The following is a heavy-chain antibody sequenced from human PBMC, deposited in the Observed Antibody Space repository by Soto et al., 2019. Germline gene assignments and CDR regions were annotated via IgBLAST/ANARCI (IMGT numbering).Heavy chain of an antibody. CDR2: IDPSDSYT. CDR3: ARLGAVAGTVYYYYGMDV. V-gene: IGHV5-10-1*01. CDR1: GYSFTIYC. J-gene: IGHJ6*02. Sequence: GESLKIACKGAGYSFTIYCISWVLQMPWKGLEWMGRIDPSDSYTNYSPSFQGHVTISADKSISTAYLQWSSLKASDTAMYYCARLGAVAGTVYYYYGMDVWGQATTVTVSS. D-gene: IGHD6-19*01.